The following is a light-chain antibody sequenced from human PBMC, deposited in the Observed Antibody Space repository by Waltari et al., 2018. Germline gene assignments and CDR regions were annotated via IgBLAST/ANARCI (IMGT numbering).Light chain of an antibody. J-gene: IGLJ3*02. CDR1: RSDVGGYNY. CDR3: SSYTGSNTWV. V-gene: IGLV2-14*03. Sequence: QSALTQPASVSGSPGQSITISCTGTRSDVGGYNYVSWYQQHPGKAPKLITYDVSDRPSGVSNRFSGSKSGNTASLTVSGLQAEDEADYFCSSYTGSNTWVFGGGTKLTVL. CDR2: DVS.